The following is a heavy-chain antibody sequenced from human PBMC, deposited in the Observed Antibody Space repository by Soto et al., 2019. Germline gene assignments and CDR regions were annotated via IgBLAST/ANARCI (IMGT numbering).Heavy chain of an antibody. V-gene: IGHV1-69*13. CDR3: ACLAYCGGDCDHAAFDI. CDR2: IIPIFGTA. J-gene: IGHJ3*02. D-gene: IGHD2-21*02. Sequence: SVKVSCKASGGTFSSYAISWVRQAPGQGLEWMGGIIPIFGTANYAQKFQGRVTITADESTSTAYMELSSLRSEDTAVYYCACLAYCGGDCDHAAFDIWGQGTMVTVSS. CDR1: GGTFSSYA.